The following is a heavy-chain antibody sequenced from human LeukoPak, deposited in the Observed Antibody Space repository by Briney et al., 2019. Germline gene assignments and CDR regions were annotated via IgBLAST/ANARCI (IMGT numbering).Heavy chain of an antibody. V-gene: IGHV4-39*07. CDR2: IYYSGST. CDR1: GGSISSSSYY. CDR3: ARTGSGTYYDSSGYYSFDY. D-gene: IGHD3-22*01. J-gene: IGHJ4*02. Sequence: PSETLSLTCTVSGGSISSSSYYWGWIRQPPGKGLEWIGSIYYSGSTYYNPPLKSRVTISVDTSKNQFSLKLSSVTAADTAVYYCARTGSGTYYDSSGYYSFDYWGQGTLVTVSS.